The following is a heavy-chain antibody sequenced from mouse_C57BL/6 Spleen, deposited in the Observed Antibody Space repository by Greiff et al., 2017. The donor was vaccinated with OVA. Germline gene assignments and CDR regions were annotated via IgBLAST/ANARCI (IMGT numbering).Heavy chain of an antibody. CDR2: IYPGDGDT. Sequence: QVQLQQSGPELVKPGASVKISCKASDYAFSSSWMNWVKQRPGKGLEWIGRIYPGDGDTNYNGKFKGKATLTADKSSSTAYMQLSSLTSEDSAVYYCARDYGSLFDYWGQGTTLTVSS. V-gene: IGHV1-82*01. CDR1: DYAFSSSW. CDR3: ARDYGSLFDY. J-gene: IGHJ2*01. D-gene: IGHD1-1*01.